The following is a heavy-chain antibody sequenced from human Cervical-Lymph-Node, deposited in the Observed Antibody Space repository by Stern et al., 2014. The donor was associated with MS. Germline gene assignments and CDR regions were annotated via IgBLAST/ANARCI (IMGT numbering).Heavy chain of an antibody. J-gene: IGHJ4*02. V-gene: IGHV4-39*01. CDR3: ARRGVTPLPYFGS. CDR2: IYYTGST. D-gene: IGHD2-21*02. Sequence: QVQLQESGPGLVKPSETLSLTCTVSGGAISSSSSYWGWIRQPPGKGLEWVATIYYTGSTFYNPSLESRVTMSVTPSKTRFPPKLPSVTAADTAVYYCARRGVTPLPYFGSWGQGTLVTVSS. CDR1: GGAISSSSSY.